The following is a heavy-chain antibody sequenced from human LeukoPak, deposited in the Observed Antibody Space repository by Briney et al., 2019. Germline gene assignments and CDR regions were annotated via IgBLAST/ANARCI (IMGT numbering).Heavy chain of an antibody. Sequence: ASVKVSCKSSGYIFTSHGIHWLRQAPGQGLEWMGWISAQNGNTNYMRQFLGRVTMTRDTSASTAYMELRSLQSDDTAVYYCARESNGGYGFDYWGQGTPVTVAS. CDR3: ARESNGGYGFDY. CDR1: GYIFTSHG. V-gene: IGHV1-18*01. CDR2: ISAQNGNT. D-gene: IGHD5-12*01. J-gene: IGHJ4*02.